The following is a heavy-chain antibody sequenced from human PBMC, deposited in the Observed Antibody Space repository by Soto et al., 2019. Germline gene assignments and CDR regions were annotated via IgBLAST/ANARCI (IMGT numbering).Heavy chain of an antibody. V-gene: IGHV4-39*01. CDR3: ASLNRYYYGSGSHPYFDN. J-gene: IGHJ4*02. CDR2: ISDSGIT. D-gene: IGHD3-10*01. CDR1: GGFISRSSHY. Sequence: PSETLSLTCTVSGGFISRSSHYWGWIRQPPGKGLEWIGGISDSGITYYNPSLKSRVTIAVDTSKNQFSLKLSSVTAADTAVYYSASLNRYYYGSGSHPYFDNWGQGTLVTVSS.